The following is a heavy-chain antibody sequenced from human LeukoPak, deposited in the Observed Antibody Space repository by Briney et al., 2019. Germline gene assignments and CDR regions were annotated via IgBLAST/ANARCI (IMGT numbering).Heavy chain of an antibody. Sequence: GRSLRLSCAATGFTFNNYAMHWVRQAPRKGLEWVAVISDEGNSRYYADSVKGRFTISRDNSKNTLYLQMNSLRAEDTAVYYCAKGDLGYASWFDPWGQGTLATVSS. D-gene: IGHD1-1*01. CDR2: ISDEGNSR. CDR3: AKGDLGYASWFDP. CDR1: GFTFNNYA. V-gene: IGHV3-30*18. J-gene: IGHJ5*02.